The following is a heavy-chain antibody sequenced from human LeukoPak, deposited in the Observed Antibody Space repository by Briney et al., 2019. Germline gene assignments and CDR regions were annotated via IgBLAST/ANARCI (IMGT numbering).Heavy chain of an antibody. J-gene: IGHJ4*02. CDR1: GGSFSGYY. Sequence: SETLSLTCAVYGGSFSGYYWSWIRQPPGKGLEWIGEINHSGSTNYNPSLKSRATISVDTSKKQFSLKLSSVTAADTAVYYCARINHSVWGQGTLVTVSS. V-gene: IGHV4-34*01. D-gene: IGHD1-14*01. CDR3: ARINHSV. CDR2: INHSGST.